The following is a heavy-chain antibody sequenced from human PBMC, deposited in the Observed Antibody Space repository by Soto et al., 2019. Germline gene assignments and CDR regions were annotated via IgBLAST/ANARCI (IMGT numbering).Heavy chain of an antibody. CDR1: GGSISSYY. V-gene: IGHV4-59*08. CDR3: ARLECSSTSCYLNWFDP. J-gene: IGHJ5*02. Sequence: QVQLQESGPGLVKPSETLSLTCTVSGGSISSYYWSWIRQPPGKGLEWIGYIYYSGSTNYNPSLKSRVTISVDTSKNQFSLKLCSVTAADTAVYYCARLECSSTSCYLNWFDPWGQGTLVTVSS. CDR2: IYYSGST. D-gene: IGHD2-2*01.